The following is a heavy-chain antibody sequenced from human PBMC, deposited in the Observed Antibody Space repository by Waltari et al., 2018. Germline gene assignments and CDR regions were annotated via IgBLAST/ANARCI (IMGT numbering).Heavy chain of an antibody. CDR1: GGSISSYF. CDR2: IHHSGNT. CDR3: ARWDASGRYYGD. V-gene: IGHV4-59*08. D-gene: IGHD3-22*01. Sequence: QVQLQESGPGLLKPSETLSLTCSVSGGSISSYFWHWIRQPPGKGLEWIGYIHHSGNTKCNPSLKSRVTMSVDTSKSQFSLRLTSGTAADTAVYYCARWDASGRYYGDWGQGTPVTVSS. J-gene: IGHJ4*02.